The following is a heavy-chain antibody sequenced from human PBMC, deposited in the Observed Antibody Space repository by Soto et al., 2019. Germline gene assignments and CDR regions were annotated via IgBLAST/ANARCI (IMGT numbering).Heavy chain of an antibody. CDR2: IYYTGSS. V-gene: IGHV4-39*01. CDR3: ARLGPHYFDSSGGFDY. J-gene: IGHJ4*02. Sequence: QLQLQESGPGLVKPSETLSLTCTVSGGSISSSSYYWGWIRQPPGKGLEWIGNIYYTGSSYSNPSLKSRVTISVDTSTNQFSLQLSSVTAADTAVYYCARLGPHYFDSSGGFDYWGQGTLVTVSS. CDR1: GGSISSSSYY. D-gene: IGHD3-22*01.